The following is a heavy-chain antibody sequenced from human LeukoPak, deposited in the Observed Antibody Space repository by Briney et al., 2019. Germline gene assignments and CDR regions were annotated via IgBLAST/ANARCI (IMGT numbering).Heavy chain of an antibody. CDR2: INPNSGGT. CDR3: ARPSAPDYDILTGYYAY. V-gene: IGHV1-2*02. Sequence: ASVKVSCKASGYTFTGYYMHWVRQAPGQGLEWMGWINPNSGGTNYAEKFPGRVTMTRDTSISTAYMELSRLRSDDTAVYYCARPSAPDYDILTGYYAYWGQGTLVTVSS. D-gene: IGHD3-9*01. J-gene: IGHJ4*02. CDR1: GYTFTGYY.